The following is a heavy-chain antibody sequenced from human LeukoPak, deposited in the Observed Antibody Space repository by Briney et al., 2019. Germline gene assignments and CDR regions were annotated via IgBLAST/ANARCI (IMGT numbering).Heavy chain of an antibody. J-gene: IGHJ4*02. CDR3: ASALSNSYHRPPDY. CDR2: IYYSGST. CDR1: GGSISSYY. V-gene: IGHV4-59*01. Sequence: SETLSLTCTVSGGSISSYYWSWLRQPPGKGLEWVGYIYYSGSTNYNPSLKSRVTISLDTSKNQFSLKLSSVTPADTAVYYCASALSNSYHRPPDYWGQGTLVTVSS. D-gene: IGHD6-13*01.